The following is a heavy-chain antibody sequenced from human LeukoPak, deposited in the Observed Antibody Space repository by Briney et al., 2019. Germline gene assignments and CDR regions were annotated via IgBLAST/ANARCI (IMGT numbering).Heavy chain of an antibody. V-gene: IGHV5-51*01. J-gene: IGHJ4*02. D-gene: IGHD4-17*01. CDR1: GFTFTSYW. CDR2: IYPGDSDT. Sequence: GESLKISCKGSGFTFTSYWIGWVRQMPGKGPEWMGIIYPGDSDTRYSPSFQGQVTISADKSVTTAYLHWSSLKASDTAMYYCARQGDYEFDSWGQGTLVTVSS. CDR3: ARQGDYEFDS.